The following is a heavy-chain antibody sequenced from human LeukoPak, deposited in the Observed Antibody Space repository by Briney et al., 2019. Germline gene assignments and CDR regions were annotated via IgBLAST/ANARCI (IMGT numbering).Heavy chain of an antibody. Sequence: GGSLRLSCAASKFTFRSYWMHWVRQAPGKGLVWVSRINPDGGTTNYADSVKGRFTISRDNAKNTLYLQMNSLRAEDTAVYYCARVLLGSWDWFDPWGQGTLVAVSS. CDR3: ARVLLGSWDWFDP. D-gene: IGHD3-10*01. CDR2: INPDGGTT. CDR1: KFTFRSYW. J-gene: IGHJ5*02. V-gene: IGHV3-74*01.